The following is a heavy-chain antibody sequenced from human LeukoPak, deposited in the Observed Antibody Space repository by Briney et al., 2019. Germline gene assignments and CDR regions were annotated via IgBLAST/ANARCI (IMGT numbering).Heavy chain of an antibody. CDR2: INPDSGGT. Sequence: ASVKVSCKASGYTFTGYYMHWVRQAPGQGLEWMGWINPDSGGTNYAQKFQGWVTMTRDASISTAYMELSRLRSDDTAVYYCARSDGSGEQFDYWGQGTLVTVSS. CDR3: ARSDGSGEQFDY. J-gene: IGHJ4*02. CDR1: GYTFTGYY. V-gene: IGHV1-2*04. D-gene: IGHD3-10*01.